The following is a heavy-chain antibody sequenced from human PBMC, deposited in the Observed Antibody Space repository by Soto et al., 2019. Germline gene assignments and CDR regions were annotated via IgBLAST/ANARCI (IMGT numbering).Heavy chain of an antibody. D-gene: IGHD6-6*01. CDR1: GGSISSSSYY. V-gene: IGHV4-39*01. Sequence: LETLSLTCTVSGGSISSSSYYWGWIRQPPGKGLEWIGSIYYSGSTYYNPSLKSRVTISVDTSKNQFSLKLSSVTAADTAVYYCARLGDVIAARPGYYWGQGTLVTVSS. CDR3: ARLGDVIAARPGYY. J-gene: IGHJ4*02. CDR2: IYYSGST.